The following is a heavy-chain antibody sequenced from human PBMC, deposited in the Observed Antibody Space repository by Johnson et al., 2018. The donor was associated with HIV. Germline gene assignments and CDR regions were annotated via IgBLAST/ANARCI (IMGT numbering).Heavy chain of an antibody. J-gene: IGHJ3*02. CDR2: ISYDGSDK. CDR3: ARAPSRLRYFDWSEDAFDI. CDR1: GFTFSNAW. V-gene: IGHV3-30*03. Sequence: QVQLVESGGGLVKPGGSLRLSCAASGFTFSNAWMSWVRQAPAKGLEWVAVISYDGSDKYYADSVKGRFTISRDSSKNTLYLQMNSPRAEDTAVYYCARAPSRLRYFDWSEDAFDIWGQGTMVTVSS. D-gene: IGHD3-9*01.